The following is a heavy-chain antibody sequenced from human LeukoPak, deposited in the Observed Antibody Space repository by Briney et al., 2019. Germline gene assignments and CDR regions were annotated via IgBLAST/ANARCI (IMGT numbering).Heavy chain of an antibody. Sequence: SGGSLRLSCAASGFTFSSYAMHWVRQAPDKGLEWVSVISYDGSDKYYADSVKGRFTISRDDSKNTLYLQMNSLRAEDTAIYYRARSSGGSYPEFDYWGQGTLVTVSS. V-gene: IGHV3-30*04. J-gene: IGHJ4*02. CDR3: ARSSGGSYPEFDY. D-gene: IGHD1-26*01. CDR1: GFTFSSYA. CDR2: ISYDGSDK.